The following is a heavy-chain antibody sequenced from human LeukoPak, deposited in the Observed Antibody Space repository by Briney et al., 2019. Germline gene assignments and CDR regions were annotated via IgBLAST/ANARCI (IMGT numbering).Heavy chain of an antibody. J-gene: IGHJ4*02. CDR2: ISAYNGNT. D-gene: IGHD6-13*01. Sequence: GASVKVSCKASGYTFTTYGISWVRQAPGQGLEWMAWISAYNGNTNYAQNLQGRFTMTTDTSTTTAYMELRSLRSDDTAVYYCARDLPYSSSWESIDYWGQGTLVTVSS. V-gene: IGHV1-18*01. CDR3: ARDLPYSSSWESIDY. CDR1: GYTFTTYG.